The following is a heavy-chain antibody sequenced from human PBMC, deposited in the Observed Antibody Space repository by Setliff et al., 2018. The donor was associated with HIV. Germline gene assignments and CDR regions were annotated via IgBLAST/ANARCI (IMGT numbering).Heavy chain of an antibody. V-gene: IGHV3-7*05. CDR2: IKEDGSEK. J-gene: IGHJ4*02. D-gene: IGHD3-3*01. CDR1: GFLFHTDW. Sequence: LRLSCAASGFLFHTDWMSWVRQAPGKGLEWVANIKEDGSEKYYVDSVTGRFTISRDNAENSLYLQMNSLTAEDTGVYYSARPGTRWSVDYWGQGILVTVSS. CDR3: ARPGTRWSVDY.